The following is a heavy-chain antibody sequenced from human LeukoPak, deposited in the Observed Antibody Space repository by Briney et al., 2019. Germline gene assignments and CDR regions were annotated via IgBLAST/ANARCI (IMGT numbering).Heavy chain of an antibody. CDR3: AKAFYYYDSSGYRPVYCFDY. Sequence: GGSLRLSCVVSGFTFRNYLMRWVRQAPGKGLEWVSSIGGSTGDTYYADSVKGRFTIFRDTSKNTLFLQMNGLRAEDTAVYYCAKAFYYYDSSGYRPVYCFDYWGQGTLVTVSS. CDR1: GFTFRNYL. V-gene: IGHV3-23*01. D-gene: IGHD3-22*01. J-gene: IGHJ4*02. CDR2: IGGSTGDT.